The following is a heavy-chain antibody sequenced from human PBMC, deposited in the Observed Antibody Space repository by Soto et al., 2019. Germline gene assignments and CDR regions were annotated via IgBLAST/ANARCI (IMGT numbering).Heavy chain of an antibody. CDR3: ARGRRGSYYKYYYYYGMDV. V-gene: IGHV4-34*01. Sequence: SETLSLTCAVYGGSFSGYYWSWIRQPPGKGLEWIGEINHSVSTNYNPSLKSRVAISVDTSKNQFSLKLSSVTAAGTAVYYCARGRRGSYYKYYYYYGMDVWGQGTTVA. J-gene: IGHJ6*02. D-gene: IGHD1-26*01. CDR1: GGSFSGYY. CDR2: INHSVST.